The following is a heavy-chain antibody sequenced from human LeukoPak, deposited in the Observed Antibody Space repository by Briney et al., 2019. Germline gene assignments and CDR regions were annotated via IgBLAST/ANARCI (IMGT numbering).Heavy chain of an antibody. D-gene: IGHD3-10*01. CDR3: AGVLYYYGSGSYSPVTTP. CDR2: IYYSGST. Sequence: SETLSLTCTVSGGSISSSSYYWGWIRQPPGKGLEWIGSIYYSGSTYYNPSLKSRVTISVDTSKNQFSLKLSSVTAADTAVYYCAGVLYYYGSGSYSPVTTPWGQGTLVTVSS. J-gene: IGHJ5*02. V-gene: IGHV4-39*01. CDR1: GGSISSSSYY.